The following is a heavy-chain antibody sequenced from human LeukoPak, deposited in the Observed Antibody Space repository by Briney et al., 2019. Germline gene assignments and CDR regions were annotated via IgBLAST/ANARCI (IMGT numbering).Heavy chain of an antibody. CDR1: GYTFTAYY. CDR3: ATLDYYDSSGYRPTPMDV. V-gene: IGHV1-69*13. J-gene: IGHJ6*02. CDR2: IIPIFGTA. Sequence: SVKVSCKASGYTFTAYYIHWVRQAPGQGLEWMGGIIPIFGTANYAQKFQGRVTITADESTSTAYMELSSLRSEDTAVYYCATLDYYDSSGYRPTPMDVWGQGTTVTVSS. D-gene: IGHD3-22*01.